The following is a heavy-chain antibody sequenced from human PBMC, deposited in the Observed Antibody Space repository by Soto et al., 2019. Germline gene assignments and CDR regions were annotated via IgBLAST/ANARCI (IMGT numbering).Heavy chain of an antibody. D-gene: IGHD1-1*01. CDR2: INHSGGT. CDR1: GGSFSGYF. Sequence: QVRLQQWGAGPLKPSETLSVTCAVYGGSFSGYFWTWIRQSPERGLEWIGQINHSGGTNYNPSLTSRVTMSMDTSKNQFSLRLSSVTAADTAVYYCARELHPGGTDSWGRGTPVTV. CDR3: ARELHPGGTDS. J-gene: IGHJ4*02. V-gene: IGHV4-34*02.